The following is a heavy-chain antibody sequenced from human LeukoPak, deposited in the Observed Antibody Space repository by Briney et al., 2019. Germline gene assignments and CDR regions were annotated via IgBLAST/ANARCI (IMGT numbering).Heavy chain of an antibody. CDR3: ARDTNWNTRPGWFDP. CDR2: IISSSDI. J-gene: IGHJ5*01. D-gene: IGHD1/OR15-1a*01. V-gene: IGHV3-21*01. CDR1: GFTFSNSA. Sequence: SGGSLRLSCVVSGFTFSNSAMNWVRQAPGKGLEWVSFIISSSDIHYVDSVKGRFTISRDNAKNSLFLQMNNLRADDTAVYYCARDTNWNTRPGWFDPWGQGTLVTVSS.